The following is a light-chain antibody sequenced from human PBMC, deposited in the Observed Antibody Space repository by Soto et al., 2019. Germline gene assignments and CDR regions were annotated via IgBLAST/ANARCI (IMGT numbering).Light chain of an antibody. V-gene: IGLV7-46*01. CDR2: DTN. Sequence: QAVVTQEPSLTVSPGGTVTLTGGSSTVAVTSGHDPHWFQQKPGQAPRTLIYDTNNKHSWTPARFSGSLLGCKAALTLSGAQPGDEADYYCLLSYTELRAGVFGGGTKVNVL. CDR1: TVAVTSGHD. J-gene: IGLJ2*01. CDR3: LLSYTELRAGV.